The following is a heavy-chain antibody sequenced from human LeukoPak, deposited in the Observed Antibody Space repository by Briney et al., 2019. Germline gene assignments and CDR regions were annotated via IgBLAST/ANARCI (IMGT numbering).Heavy chain of an antibody. J-gene: IGHJ4*02. CDR1: GFTFSSYA. Sequence: PGGSLRLSCAASGFTFSSYAMHWVRQAPGKGLEWVAVISYDGSNKYYADSVKGRFTISRDNSKNTLYLQMNSLRAEDTAVHYCASTGDIWSAYPYWGQGTLVTVSS. CDR2: ISYDGSNK. CDR3: ASTGDIWSAYPY. V-gene: IGHV3-30*14. D-gene: IGHD3-3*01.